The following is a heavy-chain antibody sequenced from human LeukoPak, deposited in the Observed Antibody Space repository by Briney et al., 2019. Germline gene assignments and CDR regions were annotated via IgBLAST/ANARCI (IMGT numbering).Heavy chain of an antibody. V-gene: IGHV4-59*01. D-gene: IGHD5-18*01. Sequence: TETLSLTCAVYGGSFSGYYWSWIRQPPGMGLEWIGYIYYSGSTNYNPSLKSRVTISLDTSKNQFSLKVGSVTAADTAVYYCARDRGYSFDTPYRYFDYWAQGTLVTVSS. CDR1: GGSFSGYY. CDR2: IYYSGST. CDR3: ARDRGYSFDTPYRYFDY. J-gene: IGHJ4*02.